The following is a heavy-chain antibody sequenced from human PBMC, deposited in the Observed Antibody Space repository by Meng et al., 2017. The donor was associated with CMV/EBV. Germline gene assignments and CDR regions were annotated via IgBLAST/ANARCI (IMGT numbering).Heavy chain of an antibody. V-gene: IGHV3-11*01. CDR2: ITSSGRTK. J-gene: IGHJ4*02. CDR1: GFIFSDYY. Sequence: GGSLKISCAASGFIFSDYYMSWIRQAPGKGLEWVSYITSSGRTKYYADSVKGRFTISRDNAKNSLYLQMNSLRAEDTALYYCARDLPSDPSLDPIGLDYWGQGTLVTVSS. CDR3: ARDLPSDPSLDPIGLDY. D-gene: IGHD1-1*01.